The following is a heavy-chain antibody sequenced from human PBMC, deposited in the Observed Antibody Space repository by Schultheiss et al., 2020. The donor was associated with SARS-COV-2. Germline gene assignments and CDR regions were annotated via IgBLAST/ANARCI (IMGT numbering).Heavy chain of an antibody. Sequence: GGSLRLSCAASGFTFSSYAMHWVRQAPGKGLEWVAVISYDGSNKYYADSVKGRFTISRDNSKNTLYLQMNSLRAEDTAVYYCARDRWGIAVAGIAGFDYWGQGTLVTVSS. CDR2: ISYDGSNK. CDR1: GFTFSSYA. J-gene: IGHJ4*02. V-gene: IGHV3-30*14. D-gene: IGHD6-19*01. CDR3: ARDRWGIAVAGIAGFDY.